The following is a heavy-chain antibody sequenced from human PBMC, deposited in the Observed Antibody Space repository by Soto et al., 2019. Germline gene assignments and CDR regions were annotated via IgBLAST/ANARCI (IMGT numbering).Heavy chain of an antibody. CDR1: GFTFSGYA. V-gene: IGHV3-23*01. CDR3: AKRISGWYEIDY. Sequence: LRLSCVASGFTFSGYAMTWVRQAPGKGLEWVSAITGSGGSTYYADSVKGRFTISRDNSKNTLYLQMNSPRAEDTAVYYCAKRISGWYEIDYWGQGTLVTVSS. J-gene: IGHJ4*02. D-gene: IGHD6-19*01. CDR2: ITGSGGST.